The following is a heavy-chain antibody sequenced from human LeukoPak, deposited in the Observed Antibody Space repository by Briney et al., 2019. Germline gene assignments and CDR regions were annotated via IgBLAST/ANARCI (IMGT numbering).Heavy chain of an antibody. J-gene: IGHJ4*02. V-gene: IGHV1-24*01. CDR2: FDPEDGET. CDR1: GYTLTELS. Sequence: ASVKVSCKVSGYTLTELSMHWVRQAPGKGLEWMGGFDPEDGETIYAQKFQGRVTITADKSTRTVYMELSSLRSEDTALYYCASLLYGTSGNYWPLPGYWGQGTLVTVSS. CDR3: ASLLYGTSGNYWPLPGY. D-gene: IGHD3-22*01.